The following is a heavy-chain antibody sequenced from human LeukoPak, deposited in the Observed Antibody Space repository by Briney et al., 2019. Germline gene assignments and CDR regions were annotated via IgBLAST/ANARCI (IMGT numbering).Heavy chain of an antibody. D-gene: IGHD3-10*01. Sequence: PSQTLSLTCTVSGGSISSGGYYWSWIRQHPGKGLEWIGHIYYSGSTYYNPSLKSRVTISVDTSKNQFSLKLSSVTAADTAVYYCARASGEGYYFDYWGQGTLVTVSS. CDR1: GGSISSGGYY. CDR2: IYYSGST. V-gene: IGHV4-31*03. J-gene: IGHJ4*02. CDR3: ARASGEGYYFDY.